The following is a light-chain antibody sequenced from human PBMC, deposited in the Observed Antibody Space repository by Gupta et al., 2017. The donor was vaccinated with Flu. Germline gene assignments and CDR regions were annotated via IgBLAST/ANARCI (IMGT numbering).Light chain of an antibody. CDR1: KSIRSW. J-gene: IGKJ1*01. CDR3: QEYNTYSGT. V-gene: IGKV1-5*03. CDR2: KAS. Sequence: DIQMTQSPSTLSASVGDRVTITCRASKSIRSWLAWYQQKPGKAPKLLIDKASSLEGGVPSRFSGSGSGTEFTLTISGLQPDDFAIYYCQEYNTYSGTFGQGTRVEIK.